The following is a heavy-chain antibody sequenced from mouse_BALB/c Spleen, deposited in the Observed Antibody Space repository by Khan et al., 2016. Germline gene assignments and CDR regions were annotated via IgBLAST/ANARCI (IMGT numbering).Heavy chain of an antibody. CDR3: AHYYGSSWFAY. CDR2: IYPGDGDT. V-gene: IGHV1-80*01. Sequence: QVQLQQSGAELVRPGSSVKISCKASGYAFSSYWMNWVKQRPGQGLEWIGQIYPGDGDTNYNGKFKGKATLTADKSSGTAYMQLSSLTSEDSAVYFCAHYYGSSWFAYWGQGTLVTVSA. J-gene: IGHJ3*01. D-gene: IGHD1-1*01. CDR1: GYAFSSYW.